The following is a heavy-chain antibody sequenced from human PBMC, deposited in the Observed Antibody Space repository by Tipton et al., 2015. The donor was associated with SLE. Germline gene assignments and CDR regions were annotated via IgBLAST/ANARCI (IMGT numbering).Heavy chain of an antibody. Sequence: LRLSCSVSGVSISRGSYFWTWIRQPAGKGLEWVGHIFSTGITDYNPSLKSRVSISADTSKSQFSLILNSLTAADTAVYYCARGPFQRWPPGAYWGQGTLVTVSS. D-gene: IGHD6-19*01. V-gene: IGHV4-61*09. CDR1: GVSISRGSYF. CDR3: ARGPFQRWPPGAY. CDR2: IFSTGIT. J-gene: IGHJ4*02.